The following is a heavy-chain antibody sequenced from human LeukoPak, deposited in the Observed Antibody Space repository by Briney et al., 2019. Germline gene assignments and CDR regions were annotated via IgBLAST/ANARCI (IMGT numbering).Heavy chain of an antibody. J-gene: IGHJ4*02. CDR1: GGSFSGYY. CDR3: ARDAYYYGSESYFFDF. V-gene: IGHV4-34*01. Sequence: SETLSLTCAVYGGSFSGYYWNWIRQSPGKGLEWIGEINHSGSTNYNPSLKSRVTILLDTSKNQFSLKLSSVTAADTAVYYCARDAYYYGSESYFFDFWGQGTLVTVSS. D-gene: IGHD3-10*01. CDR2: INHSGST.